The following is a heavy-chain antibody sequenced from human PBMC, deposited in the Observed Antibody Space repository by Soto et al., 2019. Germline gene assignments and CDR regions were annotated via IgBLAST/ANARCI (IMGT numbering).Heavy chain of an antibody. V-gene: IGHV1-69*13. CDR3: ARDPHSSGWSPFDY. CDR2: IIPIFGTA. D-gene: IGHD6-19*01. J-gene: IGHJ4*02. Sequence: ASVKVSCKASGGTFSSYAISWVRQAPGQGLEWMGGIIPIFGTANYAQKFQGRVTITADESTSTAYMELSGLRSEDTAVYYCARDPHSSGWSPFDYWGQGTLVTVSS. CDR1: GGTFSSYA.